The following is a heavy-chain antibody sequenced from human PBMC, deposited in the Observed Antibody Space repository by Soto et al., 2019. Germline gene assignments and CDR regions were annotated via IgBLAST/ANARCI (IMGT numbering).Heavy chain of an antibody. CDR3: ARGDYSYYYHYYMDV. J-gene: IGHJ6*03. D-gene: IGHD2-15*01. CDR2: IYYSGST. V-gene: IGHV4-39*01. CDR1: GGSISSSSYY. Sequence: SSETLSLTCTVSGGSISSSSYYWGWIRQPPGKGLEWIGSIYYSGSTYYNPSLKSRVTISVDTSKNQLSLKLSSVTAADTAVYHCARGDYSYYYHYYMDVWGKGTTVTVSS.